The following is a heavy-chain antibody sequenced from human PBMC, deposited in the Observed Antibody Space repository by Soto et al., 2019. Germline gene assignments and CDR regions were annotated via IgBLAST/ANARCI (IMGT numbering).Heavy chain of an antibody. CDR1: GDSISSNSAA. CDR3: ARDKRVGALVDY. J-gene: IGHJ4*02. V-gene: IGHV6-1*01. Sequence: SQTLSLTCAISGDSISSNSAAWNWIRQSPSRGLEWLGRTYYRSSWFYDYAVSLKSRITINADASKNQFSLQLNSVTPDDTAMYYCARDKRVGALVDYWGPGXLVTVYS. D-gene: IGHD3-16*01. CDR2: TYYRSSWFY.